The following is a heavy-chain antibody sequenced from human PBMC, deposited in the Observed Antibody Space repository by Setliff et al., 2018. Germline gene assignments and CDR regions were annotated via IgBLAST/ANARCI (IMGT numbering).Heavy chain of an antibody. J-gene: IGHJ3*01. CDR3: ARDSPTVVTPLRTFDV. Sequence: ASVKVSCKASGYIFNNYGISWVRQAPGQGLEWMGWISVKNGNTNYAQKVQGRVTMTTDKSTSTAYMELRSLRSDDTAVYYCARDSPTVVTPLRTFDVWGQGTMVTVSS. CDR1: GYIFNNYG. D-gene: IGHD4-17*01. CDR2: ISVKNGNT. V-gene: IGHV1-18*01.